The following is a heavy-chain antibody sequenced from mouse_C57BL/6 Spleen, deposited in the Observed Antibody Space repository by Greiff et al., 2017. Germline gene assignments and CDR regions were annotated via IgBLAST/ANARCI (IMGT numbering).Heavy chain of an antibody. CDR2: ISNLAYSI. D-gene: IGHD2-4*01. V-gene: IGHV5-15*01. Sequence: EVQRVASGGGLVQPGGSLKLSCAASGFTFSDYGMAWVRQAPRKGPEWVAFISNLAYSIYYADTVTGRFTISRENAKNTLYLEMSSLRSEDTAMYYCARRGDYDEFAYWGQGTLVTVSA. J-gene: IGHJ3*01. CDR3: ARRGDYDEFAY. CDR1: GFTFSDYG.